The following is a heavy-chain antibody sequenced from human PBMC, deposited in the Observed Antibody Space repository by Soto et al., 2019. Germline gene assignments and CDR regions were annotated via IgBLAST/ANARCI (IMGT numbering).Heavy chain of an antibody. D-gene: IGHD2-21*01. Sequence: AISGSGGSTYYADSVKGRFTIPRDNSKNTLYLQMNSLRAEDTAVYYCAKDSTPGYLSNVRVVVSYAFDIWGQGTMVTVSS. CDR3: AKDSTPGYLSNVRVVVSYAFDI. CDR2: ISGSGGST. V-gene: IGHV3-23*01. J-gene: IGHJ3*02.